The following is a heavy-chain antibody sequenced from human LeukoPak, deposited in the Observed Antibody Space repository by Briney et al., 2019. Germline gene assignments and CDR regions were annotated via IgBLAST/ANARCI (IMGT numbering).Heavy chain of an antibody. J-gene: IGHJ4*02. D-gene: IGHD3-22*01. CDR3: ARAPDYDSSGHYGY. V-gene: IGHV1-69*13. CDR2: IIPIFGTA. Sequence: SVKVSCKASGGTFSSYAISWVQQAPGQGLEWMGGIIPIFGTANYAQKFQGRVTITADESTSTAYMELSSLRSEDTAVYYCARAPDYDSSGHYGYWGQGTLVTVSS. CDR1: GGTFSSYA.